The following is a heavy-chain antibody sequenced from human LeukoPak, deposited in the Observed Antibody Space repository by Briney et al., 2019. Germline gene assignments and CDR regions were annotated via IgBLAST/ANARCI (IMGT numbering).Heavy chain of an antibody. Sequence: PSETLSLTCTVSGGSISSGDYYWSWIRQPPGKGLELIGYIYYSGSTYYNPSLKSRVTISVDTSKNQFSLKLSSVTAADTAVYYCARGSSEYYYDSSGYYCAVWGQGTLVTVSS. J-gene: IGHJ4*02. CDR1: GGSISSGDYY. V-gene: IGHV4-30-4*01. D-gene: IGHD3-22*01. CDR3: ARGSSEYYYDSSGYYCAV. CDR2: IYYSGST.